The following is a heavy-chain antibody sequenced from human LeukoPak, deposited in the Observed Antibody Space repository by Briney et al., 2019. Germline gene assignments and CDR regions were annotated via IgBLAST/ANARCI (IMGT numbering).Heavy chain of an antibody. CDR2: IYYSGST. CDR1: GGSISSYY. Sequence: PSETLSLTCTVSGGSISSYYWSWIRQPPGKGLEWIGYIYYSGSTNYNPSLKSRVTISVDTSKNQFSLKLSSVTAADTAVYYCARDFIVVVTAIQRTNWFDPWGQGTLVTVSS. D-gene: IGHD2-21*02. V-gene: IGHV4-59*12. J-gene: IGHJ5*02. CDR3: ARDFIVVVTAIQRTNWFDP.